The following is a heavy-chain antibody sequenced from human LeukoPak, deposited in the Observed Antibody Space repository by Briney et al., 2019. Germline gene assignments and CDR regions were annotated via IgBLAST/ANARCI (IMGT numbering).Heavy chain of an antibody. CDR1: GFTFSSYE. CDR3: AREGIAAARTSPHYYYGMDV. V-gene: IGHV3-48*03. CDR2: ISSSGSTI. J-gene: IGHJ6*04. Sequence: GGSLRLSCAASGFTFSSYEMNWVRQAPGKGLEWVSYISSSGSTIYYADSVKGRFTISRDNAKNSLYLQMNSLRAEDTAVYYCAREGIAAARTSPHYYYGMDVWGKGTTVTVSS. D-gene: IGHD6-13*01.